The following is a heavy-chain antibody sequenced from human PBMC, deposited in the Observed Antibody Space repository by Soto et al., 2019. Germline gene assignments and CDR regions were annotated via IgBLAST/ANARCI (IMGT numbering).Heavy chain of an antibody. J-gene: IGHJ4*02. V-gene: IGHV1-18*01. CDR2: SSAYNGVT. CDR1: GYTFTSYG. D-gene: IGHD2-15*01. CDR3: ARGPRSGYCSGGSCHYFDY. Sequence: QVQLVQSGGEVKKPGASVKVSCKASGYTFTSYGITWVRQAPGQGLEWMGWSSAYNGVTKYAQKFQDRVTTTTATSTSTAYMELRSLRSDDTAVYYCARGPRSGYCSGGSCHYFDYWGQGTLVTVSS.